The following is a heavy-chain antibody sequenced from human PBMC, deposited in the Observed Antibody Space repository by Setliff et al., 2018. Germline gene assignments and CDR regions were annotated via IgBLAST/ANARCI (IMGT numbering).Heavy chain of an antibody. CDR3: GRGFSRIEGWGNWFDP. D-gene: IGHD2-15*01. CDR2: VYVGGNT. J-gene: IGHJ5*02. CDR1: GVSIANTASY. V-gene: IGHV4-61*09. Sequence: SETLSLTCNVSGVSIANTASYWSWIRQPAGKPLEWIGQVYVGGNTYYNPSFESRLIITRDTSKNQISLKLTSVTAADTAVYYCGRGFSRIEGWGNWFDPWGQGILVTVSS.